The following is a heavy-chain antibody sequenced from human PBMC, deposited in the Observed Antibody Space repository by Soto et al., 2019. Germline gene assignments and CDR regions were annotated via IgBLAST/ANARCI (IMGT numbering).Heavy chain of an antibody. Sequence: PGGSLRLSCAASGFTFASYTMTWVRQAPGKGLEWVSVISGRAGNTYYADSVKGRFTISRDNSKNTLYLYMSSLRAEDTALYYCAKDRYCSSTSCSSLNSWGQGTLVTSPQ. CDR3: AKDRYCSSTSCSSLNS. J-gene: IGHJ5*02. D-gene: IGHD2-2*01. CDR2: ISGRAGNT. CDR1: GFTFASYT. V-gene: IGHV3-23*01.